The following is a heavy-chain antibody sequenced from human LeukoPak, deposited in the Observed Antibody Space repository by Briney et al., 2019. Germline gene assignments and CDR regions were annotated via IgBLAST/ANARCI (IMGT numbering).Heavy chain of an antibody. CDR3: AGNGPVIVDLDI. Sequence: SETLSLTCTVSGGSISSSSYYWGWIRQPPGKGLEWIGSIYYSGSTYYNPSLKSRVTISVDTSKNQFSLKLSSVTAADTAVYYCAGNGPVIVDLDIWGQGTMVTVSS. D-gene: IGHD3-22*01. CDR2: IYYSGST. CDR1: GGSISSSSYY. J-gene: IGHJ3*02. V-gene: IGHV4-39*01.